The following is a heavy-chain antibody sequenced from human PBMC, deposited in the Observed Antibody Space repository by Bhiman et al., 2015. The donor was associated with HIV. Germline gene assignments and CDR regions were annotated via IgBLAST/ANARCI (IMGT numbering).Heavy chain of an antibody. CDR3: AREVVEGGGFFDY. D-gene: IGHD1-26*01. J-gene: IGHJ4*02. V-gene: IGHV3-53*01. CDR2: IYRRGST. CDR1: GFAVTDNY. Sequence: EVQLVESGGGLIQPGGSLRLSCAASGFAVTDNYMSWVRQAPGKGLEWVSVIYRRGSTNYAKSVKGRFTISRDTSKNTLYLQMNSLRAEDTAVYYCAREVVEGGGFFDYWGQGAVVSVSS.